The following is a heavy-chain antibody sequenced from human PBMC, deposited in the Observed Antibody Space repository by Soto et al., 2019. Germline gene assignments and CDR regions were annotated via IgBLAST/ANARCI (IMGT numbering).Heavy chain of an antibody. CDR2: INAANGDT. CDR1: GYIFTDYA. CDR3: AREGGVLSAAVGDYSDY. Sequence: QVQLVQSGADVRKPGASVTMSCKASGYIFTDYAMHWVRQAPGQGFQWMGRINAANGDTRYSQNFQGRVSITRDASARTAYMELRRLTSGDSAMYYCAREGGVLSAAVGDYSDYWGQGTLITVSS. J-gene: IGHJ4*02. D-gene: IGHD2-2*01. V-gene: IGHV1-3*01.